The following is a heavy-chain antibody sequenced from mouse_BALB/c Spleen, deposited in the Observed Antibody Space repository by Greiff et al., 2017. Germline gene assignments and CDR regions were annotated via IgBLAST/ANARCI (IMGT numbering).Heavy chain of an antibody. CDR2: IDPANGNT. D-gene: IGHD1-1*01. CDR1: GFTIKESY. Sequence: VQLQQSGAELVKPGASVKLSCTASGFTIKESYMHWVKQRPEQGLEWIGRIDPANGNTKYDQKFQGKATITADTSSNTAYLQLSSLTSEDTAVYYCARGNTTVFDYWGQGTTLTVSA. CDR3: ARGNTTVFDY. J-gene: IGHJ2*01. V-gene: IGHV14-3*02.